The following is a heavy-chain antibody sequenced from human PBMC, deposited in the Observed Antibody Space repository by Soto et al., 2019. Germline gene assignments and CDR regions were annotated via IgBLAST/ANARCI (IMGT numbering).Heavy chain of an antibody. J-gene: IGHJ6*02. CDR3: NTEYYYGMNA. CDR2: IRSRAAGGTI. V-gene: IGHV3-15*07. CDR1: GFTFTSAW. Sequence: GGSLRLSCAASGFTFTSAWLNWVRQAPGKGLEWFGRIRSRAAGGTIDYGAPVKGRFTISRDDSEDILSLEMNGLRPEDTAVYYCNTEYYYGMNAWGQGTTVTVSS.